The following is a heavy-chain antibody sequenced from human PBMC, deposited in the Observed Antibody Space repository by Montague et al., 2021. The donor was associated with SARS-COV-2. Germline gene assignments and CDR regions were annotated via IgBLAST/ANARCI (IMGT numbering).Heavy chain of an antibody. J-gene: IGHJ4*02. D-gene: IGHD4-17*01. CDR2: ISSSGTIP. V-gene: IGHV3-48*02. CDR3: ARDPRGDGDYFYDY. CDR1: GFTFTHYA. Sequence: SLRLSGAASGFTFTHYAMNWVRQAPGKGLEWVSFISSSGTIPYYSDSVXGRFTISRDNAKNSLSLHMNSLRDEDTAVYYCARDPRGDGDYFYDYWGQGTLVTVSS.